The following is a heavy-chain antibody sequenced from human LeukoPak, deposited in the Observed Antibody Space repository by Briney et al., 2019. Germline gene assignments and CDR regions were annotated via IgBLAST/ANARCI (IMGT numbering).Heavy chain of an antibody. CDR1: GFPFSSYT. D-gene: IGHD2-8*02. V-gene: IGHV3-23*01. J-gene: IGHJ4*02. CDR2: ITCNTGNT. CDR3: AKGTLGSCAGARCYPFDH. Sequence: GSLRLSFGASGFPFSSYTMNWVRPAPGKEMEWVSSITCNTGNTYVAEPVKGRFTISRDNSRNTLYLQMNTLRAEDTAIYYCAKGTLGSCAGARCYPFDHWGQGALVTVSS.